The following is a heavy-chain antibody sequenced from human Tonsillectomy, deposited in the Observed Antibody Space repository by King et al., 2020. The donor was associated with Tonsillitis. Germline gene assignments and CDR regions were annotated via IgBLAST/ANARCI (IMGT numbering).Heavy chain of an antibody. CDR2: ISTYNGDT. Sequence: QLVQSGAEVKKPGASVKVSCKASGYTFTDYGVNWVRQAPGQGLEWVGWISTYNGDTKYAPRLQGRVIMTTDTSTSTAYMDLRSLRSDDTAVYYCVRESRWEPYYFDGWGQGTLVTVSS. V-gene: IGHV1-18*04. D-gene: IGHD1-26*01. CDR3: VRESRWEPYYFDG. CDR1: GYTFTDYG. J-gene: IGHJ4*02.